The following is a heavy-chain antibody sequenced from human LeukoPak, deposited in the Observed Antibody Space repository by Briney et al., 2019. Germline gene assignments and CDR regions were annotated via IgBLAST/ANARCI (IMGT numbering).Heavy chain of an antibody. J-gene: IGHJ6*04. CDR1: GFTFSSYA. CDR2: IPYDGSNK. CDR3: AEVGWRGINYYYYYGMDV. Sequence: GRSLRLSCAASGFTFSSYAMHWVRQAPGKGLEWVAVIPYDGSNKYYADSVKGRFSISRDNSKNTLYLQMNSLRAEDTAVDYCAEVGWRGINYYYYYGMDVWGKGTTVTVSS. V-gene: IGHV3-30*18. D-gene: IGHD2-15*01.